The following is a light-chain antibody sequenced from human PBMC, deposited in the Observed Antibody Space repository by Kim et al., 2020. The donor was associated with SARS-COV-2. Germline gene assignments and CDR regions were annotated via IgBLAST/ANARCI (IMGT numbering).Light chain of an antibody. Sequence: SLSPGKGATLSCRARQSVNSYLAWYQQKPGEGPRLLDNDASMRATGIPARFSGSGSGTDFTLTISSLEPEGFAVYYCQRGSIPLSFGRGTKVDIK. J-gene: IGKJ4*01. V-gene: IGKV3-11*01. CDR2: DAS. CDR3: QRGSIPLS. CDR1: QSVNSY.